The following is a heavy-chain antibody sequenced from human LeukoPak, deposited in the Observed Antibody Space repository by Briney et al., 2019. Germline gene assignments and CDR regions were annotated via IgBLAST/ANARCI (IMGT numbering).Heavy chain of an antibody. CDR3: ARYAEDYYGSGSLPFQH. Sequence: GESLKISCKGSGYSFTSYWIGWVRQMPGKGLEWMGIIYPGDSDTRYSPSFQGQVTISADKSISTAYLQWSSLKASDTAMYYCARYAEDYYGSGSLPFQHWGQGTQVTVSS. V-gene: IGHV5-51*01. D-gene: IGHD3-10*01. CDR2: IYPGDSDT. CDR1: GYSFTSYW. J-gene: IGHJ1*01.